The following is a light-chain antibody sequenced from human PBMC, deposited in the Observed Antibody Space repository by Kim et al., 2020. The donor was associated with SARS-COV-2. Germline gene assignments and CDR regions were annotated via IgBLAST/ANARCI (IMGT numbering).Light chain of an antibody. V-gene: IGKV3-20*01. CDR1: QRISSSY. CDR2: GAS. CDR3: QQYSSSPAT. J-gene: IGKJ1*01. Sequence: SPGERPALACRTGQRISSSYLAWSQQNPGQAPRLLIYGASSRATGIPDRFSGSGSGTDFTLTITRLEPEDFAVYYCQQYSSSPATFGQGTKVDIK.